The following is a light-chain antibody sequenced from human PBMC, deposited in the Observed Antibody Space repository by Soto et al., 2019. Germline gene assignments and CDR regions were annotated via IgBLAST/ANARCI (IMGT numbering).Light chain of an antibody. CDR2: EVS. Sequence: QSVLTQPASVSGSPGQSITISCTGTSSDVGGYNYVSWYQQHPGKAPKLMIYEVSNRPSGVSNRFSGSKSGNTASLTISGLQADDEADYYCSSYTSSHTWVFGGGTKVTVL. J-gene: IGLJ2*01. V-gene: IGLV2-14*01. CDR1: SSDVGGYNY. CDR3: SSYTSSHTWV.